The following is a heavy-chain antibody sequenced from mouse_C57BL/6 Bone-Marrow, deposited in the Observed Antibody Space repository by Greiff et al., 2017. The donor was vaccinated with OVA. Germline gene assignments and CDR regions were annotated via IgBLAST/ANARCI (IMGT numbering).Heavy chain of an antibody. V-gene: IGHV1-26*01. D-gene: IGHD1-1*01. CDR2: INPNNGGT. CDR3: ANYFAY. CDR1: GYTFTDYY. J-gene: IGHJ3*01. Sequence: EVQLQQSGPELVKPGASVKISCKASGYTFTDYYMNWVKQSHGKSLEWIGDINPNNGGTSYNQKFKGKATLTVDKSSSTAYMELRSLTSEDSAVYYCANYFAYWGQGTLVTVSA.